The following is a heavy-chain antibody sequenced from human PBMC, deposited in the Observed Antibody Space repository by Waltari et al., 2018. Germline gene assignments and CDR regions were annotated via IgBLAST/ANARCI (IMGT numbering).Heavy chain of an antibody. CDR2: IYYSGTN. Sequence: QVQLQESGPGLVKPSQTLSLTCTVSGGSISSGDYYWSWIRQPPGKGLEWIGYIYYSGTNYYNPTLERRVTISVDTSKNQFSLKLSAVTAADTAVYYCARGGSYYDSSGYSYYFDYWGQGTLVTVSS. V-gene: IGHV4-30-4*08. J-gene: IGHJ4*02. CDR3: ARGGSYYDSSGYSYYFDY. D-gene: IGHD3-22*01. CDR1: GGSISSGDYY.